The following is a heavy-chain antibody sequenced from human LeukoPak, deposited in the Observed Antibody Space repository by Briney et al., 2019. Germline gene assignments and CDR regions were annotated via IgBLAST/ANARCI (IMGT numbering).Heavy chain of an antibody. J-gene: IGHJ3*02. Sequence: VASVKVSCKASGYTFTGYYMHWVRPAPGQGLGWMGWINPNSGGTNYAQKFQGRVTMTRGTSISTAYMELSRLRSDDTAVYYCARLYYYDSSGYSRDAFDIWGQGTMVTVSS. CDR2: INPNSGGT. CDR3: ARLYYYDSSGYSRDAFDI. D-gene: IGHD3-22*01. CDR1: GYTFTGYY. V-gene: IGHV1-2*02.